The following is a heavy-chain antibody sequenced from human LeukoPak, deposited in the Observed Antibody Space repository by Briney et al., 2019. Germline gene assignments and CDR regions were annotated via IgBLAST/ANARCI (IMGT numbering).Heavy chain of an antibody. J-gene: IGHJ5*02. CDR1: GYSISSGYY. V-gene: IGHV4-38-2*02. CDR3: ARGGLYCSGGSCWYLNLSFDP. D-gene: IGHD2-15*01. CDR2: IYHKGGT. Sequence: PSETLSLTCTVSGYSISSGYYWGWIRQAPGKGLEWIGNIYHKGGTYYNPSLRSRVTISVDTSKNQFSLKLSSVTAADTAVYYCARGGLYCSGGSCWYLNLSFDPWGQGTLVTVSS.